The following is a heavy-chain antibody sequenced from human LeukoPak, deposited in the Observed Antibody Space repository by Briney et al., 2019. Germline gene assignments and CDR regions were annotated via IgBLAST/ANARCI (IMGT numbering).Heavy chain of an antibody. CDR1: GGSISSSXYY. Sequence: ETXXXTXTVSGGSISSSXYYWXWIRXPPXXXXXXIXSIYYSGSTYYNPSLKSRVTISVDTSKNQFSLKLSSVTATDTAVYYCARIATEDKNAFDIWGQGTMVTVSS. CDR2: IYYSGST. V-gene: IGHV4-39*07. J-gene: IGHJ3*02. D-gene: IGHD2-15*01. CDR3: ARIATEDKNAFDI.